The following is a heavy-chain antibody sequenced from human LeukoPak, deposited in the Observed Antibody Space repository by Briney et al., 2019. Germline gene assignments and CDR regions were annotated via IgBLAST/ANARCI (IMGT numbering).Heavy chain of an antibody. J-gene: IGHJ4*02. V-gene: IGHV3-30*03. CDR1: GFTFSTYG. Sequence: PGGSLRLSCATSGFTFSTYGFNWVRQAPGKGLEWVADVSYDGSDKDYADSVKGRFTISRDNSKNTLYLQMNSLRVEDTAVYHCARDGPEENGSPLDYWGRGTLVTVSS. D-gene: IGHD3-10*01. CDR3: ARDGPEENGSPLDY. CDR2: VSYDGSDK.